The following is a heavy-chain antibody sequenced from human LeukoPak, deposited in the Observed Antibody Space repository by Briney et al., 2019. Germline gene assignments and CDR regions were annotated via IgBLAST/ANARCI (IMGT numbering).Heavy chain of an antibody. J-gene: IGHJ3*02. CDR3: AKRGVVVVPAAIGGGAFDI. D-gene: IGHD2-2*01. CDR2: IKQDGSEK. V-gene: IGHV3-7*01. CDR1: GFTFSSYA. Sequence: PGGSLRLSCAASGFTFSSYAMSWVRQAPGKGLEWVANIKQDGSEKYYVDSVKGRFTISRDNAKNSLYLQMNSLRAEDTAVYYCAKRGVVVVPAAIGGGAFDIWGQGTMVTVSS.